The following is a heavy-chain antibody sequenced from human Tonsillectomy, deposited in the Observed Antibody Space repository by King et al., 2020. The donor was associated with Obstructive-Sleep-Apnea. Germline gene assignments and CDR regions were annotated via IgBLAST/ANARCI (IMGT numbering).Heavy chain of an antibody. J-gene: IGHJ4*02. CDR2: IYYTGGT. CDR3: ARHSDMGDYYFDY. Sequence: VQLQESGPGLVKPSETLSLTCTVSGGSISSYYWSWIRQPPGKGLEWIGYIYYTGGTNYNPPLKSRVTISVDTSRNPFSLKLSSVTAADTAVYYCARHSDMGDYYFDYWGQGTLVTVSS. CDR1: GGSISSYY. V-gene: IGHV4-59*08. D-gene: IGHD3-16*01.